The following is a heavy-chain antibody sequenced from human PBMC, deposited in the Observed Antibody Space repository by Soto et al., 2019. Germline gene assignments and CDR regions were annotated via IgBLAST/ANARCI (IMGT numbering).Heavy chain of an antibody. D-gene: IGHD3-3*01. CDR2: IYYSGST. V-gene: IGHV4-59*01. Sequence: QVQLQESGPGLVKPSETLSLTCTVSPGSISSYYWSWIRQPPGKGLEWIGYIYYSGSTSYNPSLKSRVTMSLDTSKNQLSLSLSSVTAADTAVYYCARGAGGVVTIDSWGQGTLVTVSS. CDR1: PGSISSYY. J-gene: IGHJ4*02. CDR3: ARGAGGVVTIDS.